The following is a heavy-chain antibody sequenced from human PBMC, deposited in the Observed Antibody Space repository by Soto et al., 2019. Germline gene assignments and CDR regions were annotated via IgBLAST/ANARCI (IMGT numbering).Heavy chain of an antibody. D-gene: IGHD6-6*01. CDR2: ISAYNGNT. V-gene: IGHV1-18*04. J-gene: IGHJ5*02. CDR1: GYTFTSYG. Sequence: ASVKVSCKASGYTFTSYGISWVRQAPGQGLEWMGWISAYNGNTNYAQKLQGRVTMTTDTSTSTAYMELRSLRSDDTAVYYCARGYIAARPYNWLDPWGQGTLVTVYS. CDR3: ARGYIAARPYNWLDP.